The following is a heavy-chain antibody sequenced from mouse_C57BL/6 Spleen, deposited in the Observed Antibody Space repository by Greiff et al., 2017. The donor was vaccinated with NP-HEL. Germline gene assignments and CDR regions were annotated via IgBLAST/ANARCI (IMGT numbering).Heavy chain of an antibody. CDR3: ARSLTGTRGTDYAMDY. J-gene: IGHJ4*01. Sequence: QVQLQQPGAELVKPGASVKLSCKASGYTFTSYWMHWVKQRPGRGLEWIGRIDPNSGGTKYNEKFKSKATLTVDKPSSTAYMQLSSLTSEDSAFYYCARSLTGTRGTDYAMDYWGQGTSVTVSS. CDR2: IDPNSGGT. CDR1: GYTFTSYW. D-gene: IGHD4-1*01. V-gene: IGHV1-72*01.